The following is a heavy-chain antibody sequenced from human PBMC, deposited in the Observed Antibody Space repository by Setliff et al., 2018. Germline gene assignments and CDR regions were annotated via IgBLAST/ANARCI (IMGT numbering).Heavy chain of an antibody. Sequence: ASVKVSCKTSGYAFITFGMSWVRQAPGQGLEWMGWISPVYGIANYARKFQGRVTMTADTSTTTAYMELRSLTSDDTAVYYCAREGVHTWSSTDYHYYMDVWGRGTTVTVSS. CDR3: AREGVHTWSSTDYHYYMDV. D-gene: IGHD2-21*01. J-gene: IGHJ6*03. CDR1: GYAFITFG. CDR2: ISPVYGIA. V-gene: IGHV1-18*01.